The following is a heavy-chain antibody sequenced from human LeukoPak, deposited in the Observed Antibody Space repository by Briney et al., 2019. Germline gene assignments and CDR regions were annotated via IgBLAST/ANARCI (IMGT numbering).Heavy chain of an antibody. J-gene: IGHJ3*02. Sequence: SETLSLTCTVSGGSISSYYWSWNRQPAGKGLEWIGRIQTSGSTNYIPSLKSRVTISVDKSKNQFSLKLSSVTAADTAVYYCARGYYYDTRNAFDIWGQGTMVTVSS. CDR1: GGSISSYY. CDR3: ARGYYYDTRNAFDI. V-gene: IGHV4-4*07. D-gene: IGHD3-22*01. CDR2: IQTSGST.